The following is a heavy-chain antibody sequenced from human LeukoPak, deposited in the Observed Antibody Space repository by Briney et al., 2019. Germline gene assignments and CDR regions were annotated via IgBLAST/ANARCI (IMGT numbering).Heavy chain of an antibody. Sequence: GRSLRLSCAASGFTFDDYAMHWVRQAPGKGLEWVSGISWNSGSIGYADSVKGRFTISRDNAKNSLYLQMNSLRAEDTALYYCANASDYGDYSYWFDPWGQGTLVTVSS. D-gene: IGHD4-17*01. CDR2: ISWNSGSI. CDR1: GFTFDDYA. CDR3: ANASDYGDYSYWFDP. J-gene: IGHJ5*02. V-gene: IGHV3-9*01.